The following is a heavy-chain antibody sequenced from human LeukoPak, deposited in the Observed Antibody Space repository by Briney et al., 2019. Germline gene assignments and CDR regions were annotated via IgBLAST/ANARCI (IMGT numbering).Heavy chain of an antibody. V-gene: IGHV3-30*18. CDR2: ISYDGSNK. CDR3: AKSYCSGGSCYGYFDH. CDR1: GFTFSSYG. Sequence: GGSLRLSCAASGFTFSSYGMHWVRQAPGKGLEWVAVISYDGSNKYYADSVKGRFTISRDNSKNTLYPQMNSLRAEDTAVYYCAKSYCSGGSCYGYFDHWGQGTLVTVSS. D-gene: IGHD2-15*01. J-gene: IGHJ4*02.